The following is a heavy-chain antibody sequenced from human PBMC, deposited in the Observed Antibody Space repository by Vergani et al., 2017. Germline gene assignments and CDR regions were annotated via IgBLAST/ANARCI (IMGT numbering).Heavy chain of an antibody. J-gene: IGHJ5*02. V-gene: IGHV4-39*01. CDR3: AGHSTVEWLVKLGWIDP. D-gene: IGHD6-19*01. CDR1: GASIRSSNYY. Sequence: QLQLQESGPGLVKPSATLSLTCSVSGASIRSSNYYWGCIRQPPGKGLEWIASIYYSGSTYYNPSLKSRVTISVDTSKNQFSLKLSPVTAADTAVYFCAGHSTVEWLVKLGWIDPWGQGIMVTVSS. CDR2: IYYSGST.